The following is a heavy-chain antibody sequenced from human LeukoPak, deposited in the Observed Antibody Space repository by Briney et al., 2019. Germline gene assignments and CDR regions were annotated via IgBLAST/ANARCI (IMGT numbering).Heavy chain of an antibody. V-gene: IGHV3-15*01. CDR2: IKSKTDGATT. J-gene: IGHJ4*02. CDR3: ARGGRGTYLNDY. CDR1: GFTFSNAW. D-gene: IGHD1-26*01. Sequence: PGGSLRLSCAASGFTFSNAWMSWVRQAPGKGLEWVGRIKSKTDGATTEYAAPVKGRFTISRDDSKNTLNLQMNSLRAEDTAVYYCARGGRGTYLNDYWGQGTLVTVSS.